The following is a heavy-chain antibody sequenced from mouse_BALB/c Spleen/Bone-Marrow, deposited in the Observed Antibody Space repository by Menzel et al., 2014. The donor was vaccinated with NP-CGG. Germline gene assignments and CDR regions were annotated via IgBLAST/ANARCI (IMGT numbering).Heavy chain of an antibody. CDR2: ILPGSGST. Sequence: QVQLQQSGAELMKPGASVKISCKATGYTFSSYWIEWVKQRPGHGLEWIGEILPGSGSTNYNEKFKGKATFTADTSSNTAYMHLSSQTSEYSAFYYCARYYRYDYWGQGSTLTVAS. CDR3: ARYYRYDY. CDR1: GYTFSSYW. V-gene: IGHV1-9*01. D-gene: IGHD2-14*01. J-gene: IGHJ2*01.